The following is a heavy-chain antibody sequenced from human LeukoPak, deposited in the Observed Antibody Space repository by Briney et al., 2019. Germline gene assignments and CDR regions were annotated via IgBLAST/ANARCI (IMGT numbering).Heavy chain of an antibody. CDR2: ISSGGSYI. CDR3: ATSGPYCSGGSCYHP. D-gene: IGHD2-15*01. CDR1: GFTFSSYD. J-gene: IGHJ5*02. Sequence: GGSLRLSCAASGFTFSSYDMNWVRQAPGKGLEWVSSISSGGSYIYYADSVKGRFTVSRDSAKNSLPLQMNSLRAEDTAVYYCATSGPYCSGGSCYHPWGQGTLVTVSS. V-gene: IGHV3-21*01.